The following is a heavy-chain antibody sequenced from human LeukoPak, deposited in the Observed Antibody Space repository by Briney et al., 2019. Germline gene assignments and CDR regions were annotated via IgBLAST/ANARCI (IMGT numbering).Heavy chain of an antibody. CDR1: GGSISSGGYY. J-gene: IGHJ1*01. V-gene: IGHV4-61*08. D-gene: IGHD3-22*01. Sequence: SETLSLTCTVSGGSISSGGYYWSWIRQPPGKGLEWIGYIYYSGSTNYNPSLKSRVTISVDTSKNQFSLKLSSVTAADTAVYYCANLIYYDSSGPGYFQHWGQGTLVTVSS. CDR2: IYYSGST. CDR3: ANLIYYDSSGPGYFQH.